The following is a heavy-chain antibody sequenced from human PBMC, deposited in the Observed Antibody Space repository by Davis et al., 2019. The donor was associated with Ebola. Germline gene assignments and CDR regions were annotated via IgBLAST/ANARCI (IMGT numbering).Heavy chain of an antibody. Sequence: GGSLRLSCAASGSSSSDYYMTWIRQAPGKGLEWVSFISNSHSYTDYADSVKGRFTISRDNAKNSLYLQMTTLRGEDTAVYYCARELRRATAGTVAFDIWGQGTMVTVSS. V-gene: IGHV3-11*06. CDR2: ISNSHSYT. CDR1: GSSSSDYY. CDR3: ARELRRATAGTVAFDI. D-gene: IGHD6-13*01. J-gene: IGHJ3*02.